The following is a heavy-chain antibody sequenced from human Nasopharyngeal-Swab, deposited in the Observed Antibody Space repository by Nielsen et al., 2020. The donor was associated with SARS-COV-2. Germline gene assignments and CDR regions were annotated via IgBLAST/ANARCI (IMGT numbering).Heavy chain of an antibody. CDR1: GGTFSSYA. V-gene: IGHV1-69*13. Sequence: SVKVSCKASGGTFSSYAISWVRQAPGQGLEWMGGIIPIFGTANYAQKFQGRVTITADESTSTAYMELSSLRSEDTAVYYCTSRPASVRAVAGATDYWGQGTLVTVSS. CDR3: TSRPASVRAVAGATDY. CDR2: IIPIFGTA. J-gene: IGHJ4*02. D-gene: IGHD6-19*01.